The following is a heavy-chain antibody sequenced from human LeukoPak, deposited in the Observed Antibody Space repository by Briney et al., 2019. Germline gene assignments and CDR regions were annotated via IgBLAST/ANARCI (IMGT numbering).Heavy chain of an antibody. CDR3: ASRDGYNYASFDY. Sequence: SVKVSCKASGGTFSSYAISWVRQAPGQGREWMGGIIPIFGTANYAQKFQGRVTITADESTSTAYMELSSLRSEETAVYYCASRDGYNYASFDYSGQGTLVTVSS. J-gene: IGHJ4*02. CDR1: GGTFSSYA. V-gene: IGHV1-69*13. D-gene: IGHD5-24*01. CDR2: IIPIFGTA.